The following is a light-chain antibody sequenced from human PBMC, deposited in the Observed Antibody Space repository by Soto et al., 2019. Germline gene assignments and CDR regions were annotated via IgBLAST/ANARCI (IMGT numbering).Light chain of an antibody. CDR2: EVS. V-gene: IGLV2-14*01. J-gene: IGLJ3*02. CDR1: SSDVGGYNY. Sequence: QSVLTQPASVSGSPGQSITISCTGTSSDVGGYNYVSWYQQHPGKAPKLMIYEVSNRPSGVPDRFSGSKSGNTASLTISGLQSEDEADYHCSSYAGSHTYEVFGGGTKVTVL. CDR3: SSYAGSHTYEV.